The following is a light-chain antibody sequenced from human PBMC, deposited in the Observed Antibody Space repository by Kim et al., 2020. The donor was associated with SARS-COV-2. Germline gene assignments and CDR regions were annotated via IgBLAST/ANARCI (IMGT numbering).Light chain of an antibody. CDR2: DTI. CDR3: QQRDSWPLT. CDR1: QSVGNF. Sequence: PGERATLSCRASQSVGNFLAWYQQKPCQSPRLVIYDTINRATGIPDRFRGSGSGTDFTLTITSLEPEDFVVYYCQQRDSWPLTLGGGTKVDI. J-gene: IGKJ4*01. V-gene: IGKV3-11*01.